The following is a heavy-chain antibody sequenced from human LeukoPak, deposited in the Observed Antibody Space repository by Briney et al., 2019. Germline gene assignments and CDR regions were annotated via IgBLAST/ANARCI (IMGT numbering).Heavy chain of an antibody. D-gene: IGHD2-15*01. CDR3: ARGQCSGGSCYFDY. J-gene: IGHJ4*02. CDR1: GFTFSSYS. CDR2: ISSSSSYI. Sequence: GSLRLSCAASGFTFSSYSMNWVRQAPGKGLEWVSSISSSSSYIYYADSVKGRFTISRDNAKNSLYLQMNSLRAEDTAVYYCARGQCSGGSCYFDYWGQGTLVTVSS. V-gene: IGHV3-21*01.